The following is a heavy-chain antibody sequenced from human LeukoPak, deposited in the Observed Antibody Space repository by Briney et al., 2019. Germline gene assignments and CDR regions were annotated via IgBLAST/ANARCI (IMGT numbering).Heavy chain of an antibody. V-gene: IGHV4-61*01. D-gene: IGHD1-14*01. CDR2: IYYSGTT. J-gene: IGHJ3*01. CDR1: DDSVSSDKYY. CDR3: ARQDGGPGPFDV. Sequence: SETLSLTCSVSDDSVSSDKYYWNWIRQPPGKGLEWIGYIYYSGTTKYNPSLKSRVTISVDTSKGQFSLKLTSVTTADTAVYYCARQDGGPGPFDVWGRGTMVTVSS.